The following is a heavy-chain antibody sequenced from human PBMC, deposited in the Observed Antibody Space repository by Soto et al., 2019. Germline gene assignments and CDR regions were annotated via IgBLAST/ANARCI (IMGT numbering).Heavy chain of an antibody. CDR2: ISTGNGNT. Sequence: ASVKVSCKASGYTFTDYAIYWVRQAPGQRLEWLGWISTGNGNTKFSQKFQGRVTITRDTSATTAYMELTSLRSEDTAVYYCAKGSRMWTPDYWGQGTLVTVSS. CDR1: GYTFTDYA. CDR3: AKGSRMWTPDY. D-gene: IGHD2-15*01. J-gene: IGHJ4*02. V-gene: IGHV1-3*04.